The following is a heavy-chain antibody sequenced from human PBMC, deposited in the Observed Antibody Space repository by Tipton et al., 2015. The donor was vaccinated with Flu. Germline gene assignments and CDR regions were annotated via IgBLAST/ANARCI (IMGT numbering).Heavy chain of an antibody. CDR3: LREIYSSGWTMSRMYC. CDR1: EFTFSSFW. CDR2: IKPYLSEK. V-gene: IGHV3-7*01. D-gene: IGHD6-19*01. J-gene: IGHJ4*01. Sequence: SLRLSCAASEFTFSSFWMNWVRQAPGKVLEGVANIKPYLSEKYYFYSVKGLFTISRDNANNLLFLQMNSLRADDTAVYYCLREIYSSGWTMSRMYCWGQG.